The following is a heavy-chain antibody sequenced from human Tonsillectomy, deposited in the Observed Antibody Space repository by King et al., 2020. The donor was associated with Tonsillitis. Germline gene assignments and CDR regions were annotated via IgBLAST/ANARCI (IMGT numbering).Heavy chain of an antibody. CDR1: GGSISSYY. D-gene: IGHD5-18*01. CDR3: AREGYSYGSGAFDI. V-gene: IGHV4-59*01. J-gene: IGHJ3*02. CDR2: IYYSGST. Sequence: QLQESGPGLVKPSETLSLTCTVSGGSISSYYWSWIRQPPGKGLEWIGYIYYSGSTNYNPSLKSRVTISLDTSKNQFSLKLSSVTAADTAVYYCAREGYSYGSGAFDIWGQGTMVTVSS.